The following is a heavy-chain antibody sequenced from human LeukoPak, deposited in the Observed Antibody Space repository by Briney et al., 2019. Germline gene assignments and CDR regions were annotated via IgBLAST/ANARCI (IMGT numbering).Heavy chain of an antibody. Sequence: GGSLRLSCAASGFTVSSNYMSWVRQAPGKGLEWVSVIYSGGSTYYADSVKGRFTISRDNSKNTLYLQMNSLRAEDTAVYYCARDLYYDILTGYQDYWGQGTLVTVSS. D-gene: IGHD3-9*01. CDR1: GFTVSSNY. CDR2: IYSGGST. V-gene: IGHV3-66*01. CDR3: ARDLYYDILTGYQDY. J-gene: IGHJ4*02.